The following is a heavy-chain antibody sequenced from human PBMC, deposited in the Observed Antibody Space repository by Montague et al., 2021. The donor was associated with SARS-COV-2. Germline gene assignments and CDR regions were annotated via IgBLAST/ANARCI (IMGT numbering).Heavy chain of an antibody. D-gene: IGHD1-26*01. Sequence: TLSLTCTVSGASISTGIYYWSWIRQPAGKGLEWIGRIRTTGHTDYNSSLESRVFMSVDTSTNRFSLSLTSVTAADTAVYFCAGFGSGTLEFDLWGQGTLVTVSS. CDR1: GASISTGIYY. CDR3: AGFGSGTLEFDL. J-gene: IGHJ4*02. CDR2: IRTTGHT. V-gene: IGHV4-61*02.